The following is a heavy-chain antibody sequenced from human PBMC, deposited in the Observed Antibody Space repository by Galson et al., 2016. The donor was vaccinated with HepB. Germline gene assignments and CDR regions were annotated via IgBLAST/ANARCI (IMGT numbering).Heavy chain of an antibody. CDR1: GASISSSSYF. Sequence: LSLTCTVSGASISSSSYFWGWIRQTPGKGLDWIGSIYYSGTTYYNPSLKSRALISVDTSKNQFSLKLSPVTAADTAVYYCARGSYTSAFDIWGQGAMVTVSS. D-gene: IGHD3-16*01. V-gene: IGHV4-39*07. CDR3: ARGSYTSAFDI. CDR2: IYYSGTT. J-gene: IGHJ3*02.